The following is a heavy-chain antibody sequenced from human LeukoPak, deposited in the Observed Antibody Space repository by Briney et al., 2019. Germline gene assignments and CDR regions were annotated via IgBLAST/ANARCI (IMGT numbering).Heavy chain of an antibody. CDR2: IYFSGRT. Sequence: SETLSLTCNVSGDSISSSSYFWGWIRQPPGKGLVWIGSIYFSGRTYYNMSLKSRVIISIDTSKNQFSLKVNSVTAADTAVYYCARDNPYGSGTDYWGQGSLVTVSS. CDR1: GDSISSSSYF. CDR3: ARDNPYGSGTDY. D-gene: IGHD3-10*01. V-gene: IGHV4-39*07. J-gene: IGHJ4*02.